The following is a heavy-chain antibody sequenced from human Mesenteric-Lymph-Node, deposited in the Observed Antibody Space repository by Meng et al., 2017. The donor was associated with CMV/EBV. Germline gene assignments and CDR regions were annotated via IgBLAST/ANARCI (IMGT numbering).Heavy chain of an antibody. J-gene: IGHJ6*02. Sequence: GESLKISCVASGFSFSNYWMHWVRQAPGKGLVWVSRISSDGSTTDYADAVKGRFTISRDNSNNTLYLQMNGLRAEDTAVYYCARNYCSSTSCQYYYYYGMDVWGQGTTVTVSS. V-gene: IGHV3-74*01. CDR2: ISSDGSTT. D-gene: IGHD2-2*01. CDR3: ARNYCSSTSCQYYYYYGMDV. CDR1: GFSFSNYW.